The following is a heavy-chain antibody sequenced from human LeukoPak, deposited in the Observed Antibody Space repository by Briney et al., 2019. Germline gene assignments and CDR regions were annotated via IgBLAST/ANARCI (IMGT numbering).Heavy chain of an antibody. CDR3: ARDLTRTDN. Sequence: PGGSLRLSCAASGFMFDDYGMSWVRQAAWKGLEWVSGINWSGGRTGYGDSLKGRFTISRDNAKNTLYLQMNSLRAEDTALYYCARDLTRTDNWGQGTLVTVSS. CDR1: GFMFDDYG. J-gene: IGHJ4*02. CDR2: INWSGGRT. V-gene: IGHV3-20*04. D-gene: IGHD1/OR15-1a*01.